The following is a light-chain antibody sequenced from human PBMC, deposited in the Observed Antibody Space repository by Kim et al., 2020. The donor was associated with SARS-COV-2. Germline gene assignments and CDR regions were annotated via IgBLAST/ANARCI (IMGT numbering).Light chain of an antibody. CDR1: SSNIGSNT. J-gene: IGLJ3*02. V-gene: IGLV1-44*01. CDR3: AAWDDSLNGFWV. CDR2: SNN. Sequence: RVNISCSGSSSNIGSNTVNWYRQLPGTAPKLLIYSNNQRPSGVPDRFSGSKSGTSASLAISGLQSEDEADYYCAAWDDSLNGFWVFGGGTQLTVL.